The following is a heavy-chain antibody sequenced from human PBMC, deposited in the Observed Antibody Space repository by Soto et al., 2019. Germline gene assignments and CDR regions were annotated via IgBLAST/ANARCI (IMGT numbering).Heavy chain of an antibody. V-gene: IGHV4-4*07. CDR2: TYITGDT. D-gene: IGHD6-19*01. CDR3: AREYTETVDGPTPFYFDY. J-gene: IGHJ4*02. CDR1: GDSISSYY. Sequence: SETLSLTCRVSGDSISSYYWSWIRQSAGKGLEWIGRTYITGDTNYNPSLKSRVTMSLDTSKNQLSLQLSSVTAADTAVYYCAREYTETVDGPTPFYFDYWGQGTPVTVSS.